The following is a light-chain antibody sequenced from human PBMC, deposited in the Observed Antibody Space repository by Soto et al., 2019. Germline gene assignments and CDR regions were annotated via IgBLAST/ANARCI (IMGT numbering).Light chain of an antibody. CDR2: AAS. Sequence: DIQLTLSPSLLSASVGDRVTITSRARQGISSYFAWYQQKPGKAPNLLIDAASTVQSGVPSRFCGSGYGTEFTLTISSLQPEDFATYYCQQLNSYPITFGHGTRLEIK. CDR3: QQLNSYPIT. V-gene: IGKV1-9*01. CDR1: QGISSY. J-gene: IGKJ5*01.